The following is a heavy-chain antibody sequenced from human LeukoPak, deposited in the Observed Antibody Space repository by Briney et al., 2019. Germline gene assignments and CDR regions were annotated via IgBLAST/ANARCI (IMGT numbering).Heavy chain of an antibody. CDR2: XXXSGTT. V-gene: IGHV4-59*08. Sequence: SETLSLTCTVSGDSISTYYWSWIRQPPGKRLEWIXXXXXSGTTNYNPSLKSRVTISVDTSKNQFSLRLSSVTAADTAVYYCARHGPLYDIWSAQFYFDYWGQGTLVTVSS. CDR3: ARHGPLYDIWSAQFYFDY. CDR1: GDSISTYY. J-gene: IGHJ4*02. D-gene: IGHD3-3*01.